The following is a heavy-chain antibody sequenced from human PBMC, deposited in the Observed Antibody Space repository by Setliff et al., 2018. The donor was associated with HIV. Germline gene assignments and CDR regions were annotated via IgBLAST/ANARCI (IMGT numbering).Heavy chain of an antibody. CDR2: LNPSEGTT. Sequence: ASVKVSCKASGGTFSSYAINWVRQAPGQGLEWMGILNPSEGTTSFAQKFQGRVTMTRDTSTSTVYMDLSSLRADDTAVYYCVRGYRSAWNSWFDAWGQGTRVTVSS. D-gene: IGHD6-19*01. CDR1: GGTFSSYA. J-gene: IGHJ5*02. CDR3: VRGYRSAWNSWFDA. V-gene: IGHV1-46*01.